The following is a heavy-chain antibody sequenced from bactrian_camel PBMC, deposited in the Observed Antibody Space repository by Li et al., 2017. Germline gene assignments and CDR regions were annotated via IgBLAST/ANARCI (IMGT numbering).Heavy chain of an antibody. D-gene: IGHD2*01. V-gene: IGHV3S53*01. CDR1: GYTLPMN. CDR3: AAGLPRLSKLHLLLHSGTYDY. CDR2: IAGDGRT. Sequence: HVQLVESGGDSVQAGESLRLSCVASGYTLPMNMGWFRRLPGQEREGVAAIAGDGRTDYADSVKGRFTISRDGAKNIIELQMHSLKPEDTATYYCAAGLPRLSKLHLLLHSGTYDYWGQGTQVTVS. J-gene: IGHJ4*01.